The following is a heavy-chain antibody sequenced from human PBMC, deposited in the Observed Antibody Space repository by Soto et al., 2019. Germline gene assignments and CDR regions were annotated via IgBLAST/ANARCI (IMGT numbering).Heavy chain of an antibody. Sequence: QVQLQQWGAGLLKPSETLSLTCAVYGESFSGYVWSWIRQPPGEGLEWIGEINRSGDTNYNPSLKSRSTISVDTSKNQFCLKLTSLTVADTAVYYCARAAIHSPQLEGQPPTSQTLDYWGQGTLVTVSS. J-gene: IGHJ4*02. D-gene: IGHD1-1*01. CDR3: ARAAIHSPQLEGQPPTSQTLDY. CDR2: INRSGDT. V-gene: IGHV4-34*01. CDR1: GESFSGYV.